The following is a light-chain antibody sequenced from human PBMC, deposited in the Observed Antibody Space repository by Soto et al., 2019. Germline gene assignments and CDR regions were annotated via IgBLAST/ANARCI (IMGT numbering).Light chain of an antibody. Sequence: DIQMTQSPSSLSASVGDRVTITCRASQSISIYLNWYQQKPGKAPNLLIYAASTLQSGVPSRFSGSGSGTDFTLTISSLQPEDFATYYCQQSHSTPQTFGQGTEVEIK. CDR2: AAS. V-gene: IGKV1-39*01. CDR1: QSISIY. CDR3: QQSHSTPQT. J-gene: IGKJ1*01.